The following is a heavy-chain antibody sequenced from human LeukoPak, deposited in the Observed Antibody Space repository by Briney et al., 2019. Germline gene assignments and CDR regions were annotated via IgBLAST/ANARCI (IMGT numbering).Heavy chain of an antibody. Sequence: PSETLSLTCTVSGGSISSYYWSWIRQPPGKGLEWIGYIYYSGSTNYNPSLKSRVTISVDTSKNQFSLKLSSVTAADTAVYYCARQGPMGCGDSPLLDYWGQGTLVTVSS. J-gene: IGHJ4*02. CDR2: IYYSGST. CDR3: ARQGPMGCGDSPLLDY. CDR1: GGSISSYY. V-gene: IGHV4-59*08. D-gene: IGHD4-17*01.